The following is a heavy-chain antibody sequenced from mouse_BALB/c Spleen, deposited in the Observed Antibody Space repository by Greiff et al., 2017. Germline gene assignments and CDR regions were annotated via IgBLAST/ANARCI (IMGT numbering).Heavy chain of an antibody. J-gene: IGHJ4*01. CDR3: ARDGDGAMDY. D-gene: IGHD2-3*01. CDR1: GFTFSDYY. CDR2: ISAGGSYT. Sequence: EVQRVESGGGLVKPGGSLKLSCAASGFTFSDYYMYWVRQTPEKRLEWVATISAGGSYTYYPDSVKGRFTISRDNAKNNLYLQMSSLKSEDTAMYYCARDGDGAMDYWGQGTSVTVSS. V-gene: IGHV5-4*02.